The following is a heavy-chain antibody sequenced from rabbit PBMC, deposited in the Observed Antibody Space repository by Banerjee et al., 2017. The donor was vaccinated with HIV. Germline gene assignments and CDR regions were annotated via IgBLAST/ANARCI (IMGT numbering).Heavy chain of an antibody. Sequence: QEQLVESGGGLVKPEGSLTLTCTASGFSFSNKYVMCWVRQAPGKGLEWIGCINTSSGNSVYAPWAKGPFSPSTTSLRTVTLQTTSMADADTAPYFGAMDAGGEGYGNVVGGAGALVTVS. V-gene: IGHV1S45*01. J-gene: IGHJ2*01. CDR1: GFSFSNKYV. CDR3: AMDAGGEGYGNVV. D-gene: IGHD4-2*01. CDR2: INTSSGNS.